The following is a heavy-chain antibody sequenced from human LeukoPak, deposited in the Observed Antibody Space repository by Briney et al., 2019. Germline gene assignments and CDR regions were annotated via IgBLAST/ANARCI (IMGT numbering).Heavy chain of an antibody. V-gene: IGHV5-51*01. D-gene: IGHD3-10*01. CDR2: IYPGDSDT. CDR1: GYSFSNYW. Sequence: GESLKISCKGSGYSFSNYWIGWVRQMPGKGLEWMGIIYPGDSDTRYSPSFQGQVTISADKSISTAYLQWSSLKASDTAMYYCARSSGGMVRGVIIPIWGQGTMVTVSS. CDR3: ARSSGGMVRGVIIPI. J-gene: IGHJ3*02.